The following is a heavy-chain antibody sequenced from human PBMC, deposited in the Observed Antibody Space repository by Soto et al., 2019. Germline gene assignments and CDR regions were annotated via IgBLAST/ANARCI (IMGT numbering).Heavy chain of an antibody. CDR2: IYSGGTT. D-gene: IGHD4-17*01. V-gene: IGHV3-53*04. Sequence: EVQLVESGGGLVQPGGSLRLSCAASGFDVSSNYMSWVRQAPGKGLEWVSLIYSGGTTYYADSVKGRFTISRHSSKYTLYLQMNSLRVEDTAVYYCAGRTYGWGQGTMVTVSA. CDR1: GFDVSSNY. CDR3: AGRTYG. J-gene: IGHJ3*01.